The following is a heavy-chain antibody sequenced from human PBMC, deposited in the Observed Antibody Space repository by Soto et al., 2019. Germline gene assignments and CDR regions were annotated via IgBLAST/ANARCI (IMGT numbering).Heavy chain of an antibody. Sequence: QVQLVESGGGVVQPGRSLRLSCAASGFTFSSYAMHWVRQAPGKGLEWVAVISYDGSNKYYADSVKGRFTISRDNSKNTLYLQMNSLRAEDTAVYYCAGRTRVVVTAITYWGQGTLVTVSS. CDR1: GFTFSSYA. CDR3: AGRTRVVVTAITY. D-gene: IGHD2-21*02. V-gene: IGHV3-30-3*01. J-gene: IGHJ4*02. CDR2: ISYDGSNK.